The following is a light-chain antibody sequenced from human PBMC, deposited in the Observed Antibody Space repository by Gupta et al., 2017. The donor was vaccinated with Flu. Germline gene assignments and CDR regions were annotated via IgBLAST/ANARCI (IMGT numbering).Light chain of an antibody. Sequence: NVTISCGTSSSDVGYNFVSWYQHLPGAAPNLLIYEYSKRPSGIPARFSGSKSGTPATLSITGLQAGDEADYYCGTWNTTDNIYVFGGGTKLTVL. CDR2: EYS. V-gene: IGLV1-51*02. CDR3: GTWNTTDNIYV. J-gene: IGLJ2*01. CDR1: SSDVGYNF.